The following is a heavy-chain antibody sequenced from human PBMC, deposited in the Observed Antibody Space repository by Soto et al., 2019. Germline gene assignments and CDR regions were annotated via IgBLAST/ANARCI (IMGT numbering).Heavy chain of an antibody. CDR2: IYFDGTT. CDR3: ATRTTVTTFDY. Sequence: SETLSLTCDVSGASVTRAGSYWGWIRQRPGQGLEWIGYIYFDGTTYYNPSLKNRVIISADTSRNQFSLSLRFLTAADTAVYYCATRTTVTTFDYWGQGTLVTVSS. V-gene: IGHV4-31*11. D-gene: IGHD4-17*01. CDR1: GASVTRAGSY. J-gene: IGHJ4*02.